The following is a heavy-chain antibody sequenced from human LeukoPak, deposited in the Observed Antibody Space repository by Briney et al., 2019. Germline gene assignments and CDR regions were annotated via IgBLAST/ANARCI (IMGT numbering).Heavy chain of an antibody. Sequence: SETLSLTCTVSGGSISSSPYYWGWIRQASGKGLEWIGNIYYSGSTFYNPSLKSRVTISVDTSKNQFSLKLSSVTAADTAVYYCARVGVLNWFDPWGQGTPVTVSS. J-gene: IGHJ5*02. CDR2: IYYSGST. D-gene: IGHD1-26*01. CDR1: GGSISSSPYY. CDR3: ARVGVLNWFDP. V-gene: IGHV4-39*01.